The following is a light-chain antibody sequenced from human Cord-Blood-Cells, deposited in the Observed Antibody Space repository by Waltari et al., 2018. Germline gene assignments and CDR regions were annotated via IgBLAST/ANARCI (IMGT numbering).Light chain of an antibody. Sequence: EIVMMQSPATLSVSPGERATLSCRASQSVSSNLAWYQQNPGQAPRLLIYGASTRATGIPARFSGSGSGTEFTLTISSLQSEDFAVYYCQQYNNWPPIFGPGTKVDIK. CDR3: QQYNNWPPI. CDR1: QSVSSN. CDR2: GAS. J-gene: IGKJ3*01. V-gene: IGKV3-15*01.